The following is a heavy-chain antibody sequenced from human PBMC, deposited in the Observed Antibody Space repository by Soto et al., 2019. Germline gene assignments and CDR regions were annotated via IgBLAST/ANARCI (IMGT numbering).Heavy chain of an antibody. D-gene: IGHD2-2*03. CDR2: ITSDGSET. CDR1: GFPFTISW. V-gene: IGHV3-74*01. CDR3: VQDWFNWIDL. Sequence: GGALRLSCATSGFPFTISWMHWVRQAPGKPLEWVSRITSDGSETIYADSVKGRFTISRDNAESTVYLQMNSLRAEDTGIYYCVQDWFNWIDLWGQAPSVTVFS. J-gene: IGHJ2*01.